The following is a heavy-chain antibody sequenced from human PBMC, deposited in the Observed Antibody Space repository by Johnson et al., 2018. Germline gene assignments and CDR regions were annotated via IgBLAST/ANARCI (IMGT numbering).Heavy chain of an antibody. CDR3: ARVLDSGWPYYYYYGMDV. D-gene: IGHD6-19*01. J-gene: IGHJ6*02. Sequence: QVQLVQSGGGVVQPGRSLRLSCAASGFTFSSYGMHWVRQAPGKGLEWVAVIWYDGSNKYYADSVKGRFTISRDNSKNTRYLQMNSLRAEDTAVYYCARVLDSGWPYYYYYGMDVWGQGTTVTVSS. CDR1: GFTFSSYG. V-gene: IGHV3-33*01. CDR2: IWYDGSNK.